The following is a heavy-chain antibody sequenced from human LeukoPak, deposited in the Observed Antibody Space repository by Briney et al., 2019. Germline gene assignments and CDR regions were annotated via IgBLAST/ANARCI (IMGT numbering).Heavy chain of an antibody. CDR3: PRGSFVASEDTYVDY. CDR2: MNPNSGNT. V-gene: IGHV1-8*03. D-gene: IGHD2-15*01. CDR1: GYTFTSYD. J-gene: IGHJ4*02. Sequence: ASVMVSCKASGYTFTSYDINWVRQATGQGLEWMGWMNPNSGNTGYAQKFQGRVTITRNTSISTAYMELSSLRSEDTAVYYCPRGSFVASEDTYVDYWGQGTLVTVSS.